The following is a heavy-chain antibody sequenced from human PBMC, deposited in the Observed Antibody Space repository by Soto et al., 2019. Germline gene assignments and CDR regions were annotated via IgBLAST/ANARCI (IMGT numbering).Heavy chain of an antibody. CDR1: GVTFSSFT. CDR2: FMPILGAA. Sequence: QLQLVQSGAEVKKPGSSVKVSCKASGVTFSSFTVNWVRQAPGQGPEWMGGFMPILGAANYAPKFQGRVTIIADESTNTGYMELSSLRSEDTAVYYCARGNAFDIWGQGTMVTVS. J-gene: IGHJ3*02. CDR3: ARGNAFDI. V-gene: IGHV1-69*01.